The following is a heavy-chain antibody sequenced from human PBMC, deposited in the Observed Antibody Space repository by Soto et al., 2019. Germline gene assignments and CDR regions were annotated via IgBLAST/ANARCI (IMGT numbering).Heavy chain of an antibody. D-gene: IGHD2-15*01. CDR1: GFTFSSYA. Sequence: PGGSLRLSCAASGFTFSSYAMSWVRQAPGKGLEWVSAISGSGGSTYYADSVKGRFTISRDNSKNTLYLQMNSLRAEDTAVYYCAKGSIVVVVAATLFDYWGQGTLVTVSS. V-gene: IGHV3-23*01. J-gene: IGHJ4*02. CDR3: AKGSIVVVVAATLFDY. CDR2: ISGSGGST.